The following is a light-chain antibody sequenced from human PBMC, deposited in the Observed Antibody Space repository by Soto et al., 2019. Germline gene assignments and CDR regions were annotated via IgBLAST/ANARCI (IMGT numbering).Light chain of an antibody. J-gene: IGKJ1*01. CDR1: QSVSNW. V-gene: IGKV1-5*03. CDR2: EGS. Sequence: DIQMTQSPSALSASVGDRVTITCRASQSVSNWLAWYRQKPGEAPKLLIYEGSTLEREVPSRFSGSGSRSAFPLTISSLHPHDFATFYCQQYDTYSRTFGQGTKVEVK. CDR3: QQYDTYSRT.